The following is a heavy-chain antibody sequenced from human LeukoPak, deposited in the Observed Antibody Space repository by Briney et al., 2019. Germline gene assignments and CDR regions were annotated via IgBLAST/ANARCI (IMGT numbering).Heavy chain of an antibody. CDR1: GGSISSGSYY. Sequence: SETLSLTCTVSGGSISSGSYYRSWIRQPAGKGLEWIGRIYTSGSTNYNPSLKSRVTISVGTSKNQFSLKLSSVTAADTAVYYCAREAYYYDSSGYYPIDYWGQGTLVTVSS. CDR2: IYTSGST. V-gene: IGHV4-61*02. J-gene: IGHJ4*02. D-gene: IGHD3-22*01. CDR3: AREAYYYDSSGYYPIDY.